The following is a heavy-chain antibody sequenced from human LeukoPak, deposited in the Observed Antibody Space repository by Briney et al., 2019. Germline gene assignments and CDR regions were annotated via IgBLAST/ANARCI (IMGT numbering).Heavy chain of an antibody. J-gene: IGHJ6*02. CDR1: GGTFSSYA. CDR2: IIPILGIA. D-gene: IGHD3-3*01. CDR3: ARPSITISYYYGMDV. V-gene: IGHV1-69*04. Sequence: SVKVSCKASGGTFSSYAISWVRQAPGQGLEWMGRIIPILGIANYAQKFQGRVTITADKSTSTAYMELSSLRSEDTAVYYCARPSITISYYYGMDVWGQGTTVTVSS.